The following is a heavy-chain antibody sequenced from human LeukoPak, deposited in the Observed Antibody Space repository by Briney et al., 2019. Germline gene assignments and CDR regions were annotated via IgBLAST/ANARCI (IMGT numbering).Heavy chain of an antibody. V-gene: IGHV3-30*14. CDR1: GFTFSNHA. CDR2: ISFDGTDK. Sequence: GGSLRLSCAASGFTFSNHAMNWVRQAPGKGLEWVTTISFDGTDKYYADAVTGRFTISRDNSKNTLYLQMNSLRAEDMAVYYCARIEWERLGRAFDIWGQGTMVTVSS. J-gene: IGHJ3*02. CDR3: ARIEWERLGRAFDI. D-gene: IGHD1-26*01.